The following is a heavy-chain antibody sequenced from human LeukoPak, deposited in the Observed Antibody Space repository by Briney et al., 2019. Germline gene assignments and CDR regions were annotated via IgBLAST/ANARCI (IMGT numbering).Heavy chain of an antibody. V-gene: IGHV4-59*01. J-gene: IGHJ4*02. CDR1: GGSISSYY. Sequence: SETLSLTCTVSGGSISSYYWSWIRQPPGKGLEWIGYIYYSGSTNYNPSLKSRVTISVDTSKNQFSLKLSSVTAADTAVYYCARGYSYGTALDYWGQGTLVTVSS. CDR3: ARGYSYGTALDY. D-gene: IGHD5-18*01. CDR2: IYYSGST.